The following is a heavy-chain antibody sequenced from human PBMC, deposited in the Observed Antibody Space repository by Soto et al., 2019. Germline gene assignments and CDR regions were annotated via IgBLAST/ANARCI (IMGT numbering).Heavy chain of an antibody. D-gene: IGHD3-16*01. Sequence: QVQLVESGGGVVQPGRSLRLSCAASGFTFSTYGIHWVRQAPGKGLEWVAVIWYAGSNKYYADSVKGRFTISRDNSKNPLYLQMNSLRAEDTAVYYCARGTLHFDYWGQGTLVTVSS. CDR1: GFTFSTYG. CDR3: ARGTLHFDY. V-gene: IGHV3-33*01. CDR2: IWYAGSNK. J-gene: IGHJ4*02.